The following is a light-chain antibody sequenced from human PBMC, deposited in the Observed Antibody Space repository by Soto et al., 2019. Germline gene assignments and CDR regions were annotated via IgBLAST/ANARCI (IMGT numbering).Light chain of an antibody. V-gene: IGLV2-8*01. CDR2: EVS. Sequence: QSALTQPSSASGSPGQSVTISCTGTRSDVGGYNYVSWYLQHPDKALKLMIYEVSKRPSGVTDRLSGSKSGNTASLTVSGLQAEDESDYYCSASAGSNNVVGFGGGTKLTVL. CDR3: SASAGSNNVVG. CDR1: RSDVGGYNY. J-gene: IGLJ2*01.